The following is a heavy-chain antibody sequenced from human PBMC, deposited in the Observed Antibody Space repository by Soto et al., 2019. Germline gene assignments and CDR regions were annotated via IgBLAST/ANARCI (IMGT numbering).Heavy chain of an antibody. CDR3: ARVGTKHGVPAAAGFNEPYYYYYGMDV. CDR1: GGTFSSYA. J-gene: IGHJ6*02. CDR2: IIPIFGTA. V-gene: IGHV1-69*13. D-gene: IGHD2-2*01. Sequence: SVKVSCKASGGTFSSYAISWVRQAPGQGLEWMGGIIPIFGTANYAQKFQGRVTITADESTSTAYMELSSLRSEDTAVYYCARVGTKHGVPAAAGFNEPYYYYYGMDVWGQGTTGTVS.